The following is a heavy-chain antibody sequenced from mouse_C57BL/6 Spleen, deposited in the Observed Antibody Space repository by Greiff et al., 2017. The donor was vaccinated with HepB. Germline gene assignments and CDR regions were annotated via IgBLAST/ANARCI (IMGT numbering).Heavy chain of an antibody. Sequence: EVQVVESGGGLVKPGGSLKLSCAASGFTFSSYAMSWVRQTPEKRLEWVATISDGGSYTYYPDNVKGRFTISRDNAKNNLYLQMSHLKSEDTAMYYCARGIYYGSPLDYWGQGTTLTVSS. CDR3: ARGIYYGSPLDY. CDR2: ISDGGSYT. V-gene: IGHV5-4*01. J-gene: IGHJ2*01. CDR1: GFTFSSYA. D-gene: IGHD1-1*01.